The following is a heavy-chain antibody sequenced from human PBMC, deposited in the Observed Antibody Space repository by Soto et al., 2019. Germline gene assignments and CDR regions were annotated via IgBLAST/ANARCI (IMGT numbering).Heavy chain of an antibody. J-gene: IGHJ3*02. Sequence: QVQLVESGGGVVQPGRSQRLSCAASGFTFSMYGMHWVRQAPGKGLEWMATVYYDGHNKYYADPVRGRFTISRDNSKNMVYLQMNSLRAEDTAVYYCARDPPSTLGSFDIWGRGTMVTVSS. CDR3: ARDPPSTLGSFDI. V-gene: IGHV3-33*01. D-gene: IGHD2-2*01. CDR2: VYYDGHNK. CDR1: GFTFSMYG.